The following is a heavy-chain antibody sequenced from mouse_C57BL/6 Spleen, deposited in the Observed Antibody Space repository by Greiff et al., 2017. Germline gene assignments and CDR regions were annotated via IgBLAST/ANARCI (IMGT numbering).Heavy chain of an antibody. D-gene: IGHD2-4*01. J-gene: IGHJ4*01. CDR1: GYTFTSYW. V-gene: IGHV1-55*01. Sequence: VQLQQPGAELVKPGASVKMSCTASGYTFTSYWITWVKQRPGQGLEWIGDIYPGSGSTNYNEKFKSKATLTVDTSSSTAYMQLSSLTSEDSAVYYCARYDYDGIYYAMDYWGQGTSVTVSS. CDR3: ARYDYDGIYYAMDY. CDR2: IYPGSGST.